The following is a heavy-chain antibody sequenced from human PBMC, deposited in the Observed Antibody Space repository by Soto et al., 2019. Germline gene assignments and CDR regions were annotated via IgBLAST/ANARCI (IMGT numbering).Heavy chain of an antibody. CDR1: GYTFTKYG. J-gene: IGHJ4*02. CDR2: ISAYNGNT. D-gene: IGHD2-15*01. V-gene: IGHV1-18*01. Sequence: QVQLVQSGAEVKKPGASVKVSCKASGYTFTKYGITWVRQAPGQGLEWMGWISAYNGNTNYAQKLQGRVTMTTDTSTSTAYMELRSPTSDDTAVYYCARGYCSGGICYPNDFWGQGTLVTVSS. CDR3: ARGYCSGGICYPNDF.